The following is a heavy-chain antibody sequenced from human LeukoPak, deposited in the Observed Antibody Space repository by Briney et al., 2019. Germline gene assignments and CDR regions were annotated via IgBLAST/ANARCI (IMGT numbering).Heavy chain of an antibody. V-gene: IGHV4-59*01. CDR1: GGSISSYY. CDR3: ARVRDYYDSTLTAWFDP. Sequence: PSETLSLTCTASGGSISSYYWSWIRQPPGKGLEWIGYIYYSGSTNYNPSLKSRVTISVDTSKNQFSLKLSSVTAADTAVYYCARVRDYYDSTLTAWFDPWGQGTLVTVSS. CDR2: IYYSGST. D-gene: IGHD3-22*01. J-gene: IGHJ5*02.